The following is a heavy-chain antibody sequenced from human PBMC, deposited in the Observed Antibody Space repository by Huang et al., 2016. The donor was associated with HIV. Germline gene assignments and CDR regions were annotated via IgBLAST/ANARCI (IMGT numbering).Heavy chain of an antibody. CDR3: ATVDYYDTSGPQRGYFDN. CDR2: ISPTLGTA. V-gene: IGHV1-69*01. J-gene: IGHJ4*02. Sequence: QVQLVQSGAEVTKPGSSVKVSCKASGGSFRNFAIGWVRQAPGQGLEWMGGISPTLGTANNEQKFQGRVTIIADEYTSTAYMELSSLRSEDTAVYYCATVDYYDTSGPQRGYFDNWGQGTLVTVSS. CDR1: GGSFRNFA. D-gene: IGHD3-22*01.